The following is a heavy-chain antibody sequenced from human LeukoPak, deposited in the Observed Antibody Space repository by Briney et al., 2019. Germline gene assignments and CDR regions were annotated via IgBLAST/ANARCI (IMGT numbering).Heavy chain of an antibody. J-gene: IGHJ4*02. CDR1: GYTFTGHY. Sequence: ASVKVSCKASGYTFTGHYMHWVRQAPGQGLEWMGWINPNSGGTNYAQKFQGRVTMTRDTSISTAYMELSRLRSDDTAVYYCARGGGLVRGAYDYWGQGTLVTVSS. V-gene: IGHV1-2*02. D-gene: IGHD3-10*01. CDR3: ARGGGLVRGAYDY. CDR2: INPNSGGT.